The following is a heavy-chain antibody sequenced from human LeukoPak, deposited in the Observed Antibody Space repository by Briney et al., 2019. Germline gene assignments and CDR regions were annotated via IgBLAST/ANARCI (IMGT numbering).Heavy chain of an antibody. CDR1: GYTFTSNA. Sequence: ASVNVSFKASGYTFTSNAIHWARHAPGQALEWIGWIIPSGGTNYPQKFLGRVVITWVTSITTAFMDLSRPTSDDAAVDYCGGERYGDGFAHVDYLWQGGLVT. CDR3: GGERYGDGFAHVDY. J-gene: IGHJ4*02. CDR2: IIPSGGT. V-gene: IGHV1-2*02. D-gene: IGHD5-24*01.